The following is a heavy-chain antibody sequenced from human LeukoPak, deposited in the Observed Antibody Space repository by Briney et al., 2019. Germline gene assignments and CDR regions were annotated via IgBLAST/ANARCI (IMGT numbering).Heavy chain of an antibody. J-gene: IGHJ4*02. D-gene: IGHD3-9*01. CDR3: ARVRTYYDILTGHYKPYYFDY. CDR1: GFSLSTSGMC. Sequence: SGPALVKPTQTLTLTCTFSGFSLSTSGMCVSWIRQPPGKALEWLARIDWDDDKYYSTSLKTRLTISKDTSKNQVVLTMTNMDPVDTATYYCARVRTYYDILTGHYKPYYFDYWGQGTLVTVSS. V-gene: IGHV2-70*11. CDR2: IDWDDDK.